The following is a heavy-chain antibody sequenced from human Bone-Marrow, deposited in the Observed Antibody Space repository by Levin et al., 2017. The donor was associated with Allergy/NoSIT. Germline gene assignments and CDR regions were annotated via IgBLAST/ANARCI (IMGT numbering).Heavy chain of an antibody. Sequence: GESLKISCKTSGYTFTGYYMHWVRQAPGQGLEWMGWINPNSGDTNYAQKFQGRVTMTRDTSISTAYMELRRLTSDDTAVYYCASWGRTDIAVDYWGQGTLVTVSS. V-gene: IGHV1-2*02. CDR2: INPNSGDT. J-gene: IGHJ4*02. CDR1: GYTFTGYY. CDR3: ASWGRTDIAVDY. D-gene: IGHD5-12*01.